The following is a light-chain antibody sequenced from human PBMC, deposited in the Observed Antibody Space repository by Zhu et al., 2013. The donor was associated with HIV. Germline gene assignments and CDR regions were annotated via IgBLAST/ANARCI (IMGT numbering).Light chain of an antibody. Sequence: DIQMTQSPSTLSASVGDRVTITCRASQSISGWLAWYQQKPGKAPKLLIYDASNLESGVPSRFTGSGSETEFTLTISSLQPDDFATYYCQQYDSYSLFTFGQGTKLEIK. CDR3: QQYDSYSLFT. CDR2: DAS. J-gene: IGKJ2*01. V-gene: IGKV1-5*01. CDR1: QSISGW.